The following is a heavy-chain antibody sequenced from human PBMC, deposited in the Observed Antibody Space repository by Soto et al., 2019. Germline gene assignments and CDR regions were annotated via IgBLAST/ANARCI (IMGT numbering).Heavy chain of an antibody. CDR1: GFTFSSYA. CDR2: ISGSGGST. CDR3: ATSLGELAAAGTYTARGDYYYGMDV. V-gene: IGHV3-23*01. J-gene: IGHJ6*02. D-gene: IGHD6-13*01. Sequence: EVQLLESGGGLVQPGGSLRLSCAASGFTFSSYAMSWVRQAPGKGLEWVSAISGSGGSTYYADSVKGRFTSSRDNSKNTLYLQMNSLRAEDTAVYYCATSLGELAAAGTYTARGDYYYGMDVWGQGTTVTVSS.